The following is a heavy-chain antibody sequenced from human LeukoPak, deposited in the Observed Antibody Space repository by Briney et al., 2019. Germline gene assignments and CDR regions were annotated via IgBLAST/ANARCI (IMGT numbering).Heavy chain of an antibody. CDR1: GGSISSSSYY. CDR2: IYYSGST. Sequence: SETLSLTCTVSGGSISSSSYYWGWIRQPPGKGLEWIGSIYYSGSTYYNPSLKSRVTISVDTSKNQFSLKLSSVTAADTAVYYCARHPTYYSMVRFDPWGQGTLVPVSS. J-gene: IGHJ5*02. V-gene: IGHV4-39*01. CDR3: ARHPTYYSMVRFDP. D-gene: IGHD3-10*01.